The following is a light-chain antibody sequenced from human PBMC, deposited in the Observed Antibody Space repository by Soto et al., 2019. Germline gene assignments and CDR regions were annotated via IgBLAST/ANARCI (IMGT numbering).Light chain of an antibody. J-gene: IGKJ1*01. CDR2: AAS. V-gene: IGKV1-8*01. CDR1: QGISSY. CDR3: QQYYSYPRT. Sequence: AIRMTQSPSSFSASTGDRVTITCRASQGISSYLAWYQQKPGKAPKLLIYAASTLQSGVPSRFSGSGSGTDFTLTISCLQSEDFENYYCQQYYSYPRTFDQGTKVEIK.